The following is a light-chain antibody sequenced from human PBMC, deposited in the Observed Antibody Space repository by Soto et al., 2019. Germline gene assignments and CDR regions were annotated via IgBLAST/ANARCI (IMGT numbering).Light chain of an antibody. CDR3: SSYTSSSTLDV. CDR2: EVS. J-gene: IGLJ1*01. Sequence: QSVLTQPASVSGSPGQSITISCTGTSSDGGGYNYVSWYQQHPGKAPKLMIYEVSNRPSGVSNRFSGSKSGNTASLTISGLQAEDEADYYCSSYTSSSTLDVFGNGTKVTVL. V-gene: IGLV2-14*01. CDR1: SSDGGGYNY.